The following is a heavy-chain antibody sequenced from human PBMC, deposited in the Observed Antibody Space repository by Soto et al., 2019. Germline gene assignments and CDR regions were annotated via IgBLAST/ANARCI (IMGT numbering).Heavy chain of an antibody. CDR2: ISAYDGKT. V-gene: IGHV1-18*01. CDR3: ARDPHEYWTSYWFDP. J-gene: IGHJ5*02. CDR1: GYNFNIYF. Sequence: SFKVSFDASGYNFNIYFINWVRQAPVQGLELMGWISAYDGKTTYAEKFQGRVTMTTDASTSTAYMELRSLRSDDTAVYYCARDPHEYWTSYWFDPWGQGTLVTVSS. D-gene: IGHD3-3*01.